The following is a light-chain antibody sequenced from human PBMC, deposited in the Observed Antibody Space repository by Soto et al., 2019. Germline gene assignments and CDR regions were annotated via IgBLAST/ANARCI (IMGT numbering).Light chain of an antibody. CDR3: QQYGSSSWT. J-gene: IGKJ1*01. V-gene: IGKV3-20*01. CDR2: GAS. CDR1: QSISSSY. Sequence: EIVLTQSPGTLSLSPGERATLSCRASQSISSSYLAWYQQRPGQAPRLLIYGASSGATGIPDRFSGSGSGTEFTLTISRLEPEDFAVYYCQQYGSSSWTFGQGTKVDIK.